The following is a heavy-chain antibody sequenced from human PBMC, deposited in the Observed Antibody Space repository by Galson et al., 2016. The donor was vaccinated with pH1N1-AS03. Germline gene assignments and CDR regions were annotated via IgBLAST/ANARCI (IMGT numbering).Heavy chain of an antibody. CDR2: IYGGGDT. CDR1: GFTINNNY. J-gene: IGHJ4*02. CDR3: AREPWGSTQGEY. D-gene: IGHD3-16*01. Sequence: SLRLSCAASGFTINNNYMSWVRQAPGKGLEWVSVIYGGGDTFYADSVKGRFTISRDNSKNTVYLQMYSLRVEDTAVYYCAREPWGSTQGEYWGQGTLVTVSS. V-gene: IGHV3-53*01.